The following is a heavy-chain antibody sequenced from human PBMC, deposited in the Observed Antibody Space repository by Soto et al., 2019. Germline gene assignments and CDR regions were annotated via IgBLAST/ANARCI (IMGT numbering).Heavy chain of an antibody. D-gene: IGHD5-18*01. CDR1: GGTFSTYA. J-gene: IGHJ4*02. CDR2: IIPMFGTA. CDR3: ASGIQLWLRRINNGYSG. V-gene: IGHV1-69*13. Sequence: GASVKVSCKAPGGTFSTYAISWVRQAPGQGLEWMGGIIPMFGTANYAQRFQDRVTITADEFTNTVYMELSSLRSEDTAVYFCASGIQLWLRRINNGYSGWGQGTLVTVSS.